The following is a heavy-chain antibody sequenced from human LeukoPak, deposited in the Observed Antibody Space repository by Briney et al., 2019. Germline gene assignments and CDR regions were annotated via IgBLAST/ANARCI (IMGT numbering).Heavy chain of an antibody. Sequence: GGSLTLSCEASGFTFSDYYMSWIRQAPGKGLEWVSSISDSSSNYIYYADSVRGRFTLSRDNAKKTLYLQMNSLRAEDTAVYYCARDRTNLLAGYYFYWGQGTLVTVSS. CDR2: ISDSSSNYI. D-gene: IGHD3-9*01. V-gene: IGHV3-11*05. CDR3: ARDRTNLLAGYYFY. CDR1: GFTFSDYY. J-gene: IGHJ4*02.